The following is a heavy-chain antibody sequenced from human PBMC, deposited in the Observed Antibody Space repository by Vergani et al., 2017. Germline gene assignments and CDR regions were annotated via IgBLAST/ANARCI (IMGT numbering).Heavy chain of an antibody. CDR1: GFTFGSFG. CDR3: ARHSSIYDFWSGYWSGYDAFDI. Sequence: QVHLVESGGGVVQPGRSLRLSCAASGFTFGSFGMHWVRQAPGKGLEWVAVIWYDGRNKQYADSVKGRFTVSRDNSQSTLYLQMNSLRAEDTAMYYCARHSSIYDFWSGYWSGYDAFDIWGQGTMVTVSS. CDR2: IWYDGRNK. V-gene: IGHV3-33*01. D-gene: IGHD3-3*01. J-gene: IGHJ3*02.